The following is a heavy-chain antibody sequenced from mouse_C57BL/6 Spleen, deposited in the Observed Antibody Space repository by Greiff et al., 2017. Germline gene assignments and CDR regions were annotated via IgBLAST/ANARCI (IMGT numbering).Heavy chain of an antibody. J-gene: IGHJ3*01. Sequence: VQLQQSGAELVRPGASVKLSCKASGYTFTDYYINWVKQRPGQGLEWIARIYPGSGNTYYNEKFKGKATLTAEKSSSTAYMQLSSLTSEDSAVYFCARSSLYDGYYAYWGQGTLVTVSA. D-gene: IGHD2-3*01. V-gene: IGHV1-76*01. CDR2: IYPGSGNT. CDR1: GYTFTDYY. CDR3: ARSSLYDGYYAY.